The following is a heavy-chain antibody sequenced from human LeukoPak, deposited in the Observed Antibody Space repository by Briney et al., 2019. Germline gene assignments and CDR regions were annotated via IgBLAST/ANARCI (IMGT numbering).Heavy chain of an antibody. Sequence: GASVKVSCKASGGTFSSYAISWVRQAPGQGLEWMGRIIPIFGIANYAQKFQGRVTITADKSTSTAYMELSSLRSDDTAVYYCARSGIFGVAHYHYGMDVWGQGTTVTVPS. J-gene: IGHJ6*02. CDR3: ARSGIFGVAHYHYGMDV. D-gene: IGHD3-3*01. CDR2: IIPIFGIA. CDR1: GGTFSSYA. V-gene: IGHV1-69*04.